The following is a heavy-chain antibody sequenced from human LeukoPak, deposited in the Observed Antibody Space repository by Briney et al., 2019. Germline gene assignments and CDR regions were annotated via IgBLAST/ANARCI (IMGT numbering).Heavy chain of an antibody. CDR2: IRSKANSYAT. J-gene: IGHJ3*02. Sequence: GGSLRLSCAASGFSFSDSTMHWVRQASGKGLEWVGRIRSKANSYATVYAASVKGRFTISRDDSKSTAFLQMNSLKTEDTAVYYCTRHNDLMQQQPSGIWGQGTMVTVSS. V-gene: IGHV3-73*01. CDR3: TRHNDLMQQQPSGI. CDR1: GFSFSDST. D-gene: IGHD6-13*01.